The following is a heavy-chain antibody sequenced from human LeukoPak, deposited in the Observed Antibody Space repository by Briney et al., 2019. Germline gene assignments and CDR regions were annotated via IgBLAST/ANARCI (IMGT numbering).Heavy chain of an antibody. J-gene: IGHJ4*02. CDR3: ARREPSGRYYIN. CDR1: GFTVSSNY. V-gene: IGHV3-53*01. Sequence: PGGSLRLSCAASGFTVSSNYMSWVRQAPGKGLEWVSVIYSSGSTYYAGSVKGRFTISRDNSKNTLYLQMNSLRAEDTAVYYCARREPSGRYYINWGQGTLVTVSS. D-gene: IGHD1-26*01. CDR2: IYSSGST.